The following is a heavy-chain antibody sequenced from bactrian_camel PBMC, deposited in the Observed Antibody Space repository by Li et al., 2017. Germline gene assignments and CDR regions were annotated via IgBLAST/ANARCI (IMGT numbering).Heavy chain of an antibody. CDR3: AADGYNLGLARSYTY. CDR2: ISLDGTT. D-gene: IGHD5*01. V-gene: IGHV3S40*01. Sequence: VQLVESGGGLVQPGGSLRLSCAATGFTFSSYDMSWVRQAPGKGLEWVASISLDGTTTYADSVKGRFFISKDNAKNTLYLQMNSLKPEDTAMYYCAADGYNLGLARSYTYWGQGTQVTVS. CDR1: GFTFSSYD. J-gene: IGHJ4*01.